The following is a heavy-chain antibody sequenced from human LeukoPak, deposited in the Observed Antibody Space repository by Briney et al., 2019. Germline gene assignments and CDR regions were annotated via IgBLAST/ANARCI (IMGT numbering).Heavy chain of an antibody. D-gene: IGHD1-26*01. CDR2: ISSSSSYI. CDR1: GFTFGSYS. V-gene: IGHV3-21*01. CDR3: AREDSGSYYGYDY. J-gene: IGHJ4*02. Sequence: GGSLRLSCAASGFTFGSYSMNWVRQAPGKGLEWVSSISSSSSYIYYADSVKGRFTISRDNAKNSLYLQMNSLRAEDTAVYYCAREDSGSYYGYDYWGQGTLVTVSS.